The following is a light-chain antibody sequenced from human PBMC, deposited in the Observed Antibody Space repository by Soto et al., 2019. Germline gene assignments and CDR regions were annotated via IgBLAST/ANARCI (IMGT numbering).Light chain of an antibody. J-gene: IGLJ2*01. V-gene: IGLV1-47*01. CDR2: NNY. Sequence: QSVLTQPPSASGTPGQRVTMSCSGSSSSIGTNYVYWYQQFPGTAPKLLIYNNYQRPSGVPDRFSGSKSGTSASLAITGLQSADEADYYCAAWDDSLSGPVFGGGTKVTVL. CDR1: SSSIGTNY. CDR3: AAWDDSLSGPV.